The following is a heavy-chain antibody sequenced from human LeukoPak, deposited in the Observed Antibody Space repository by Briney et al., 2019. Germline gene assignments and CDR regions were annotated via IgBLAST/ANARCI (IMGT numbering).Heavy chain of an antibody. CDR2: IDWDDDK. CDR3: SRNFYDYPDY. CDR1: GFSLSTSGMC. J-gene: IGHJ4*02. V-gene: IGHV2-70*11. D-gene: IGHD5-12*01. Sequence: SGPALVKPTQTLTLTCAFSGFSLSTSGMCVSWIRQPPGKALEWLARIDWDDDKYYSTSLKTRLTISKDTSKNQVVLTMTNMDPVDTATYYCSRNFYDYPDYWGQGTLVTVSS.